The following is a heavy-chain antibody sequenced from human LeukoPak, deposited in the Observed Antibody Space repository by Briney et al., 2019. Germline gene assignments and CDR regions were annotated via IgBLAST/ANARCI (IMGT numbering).Heavy chain of an antibody. CDR3: ARRALAGYWFDP. Sequence: SESLPLNWAVSGDSIGSAAYSLSWIRQTPCTGLDCIGYIYRSGSTYYNPSLKSRVALSLDRSQNQFSLSVSSVTAADTAVYYCARRALAGYWFDPWGQGTLVTVSS. CDR1: GDSIGSAAYS. CDR2: IYRSGST. D-gene: IGHD6-19*01. J-gene: IGHJ5*02. V-gene: IGHV4-30-2*01.